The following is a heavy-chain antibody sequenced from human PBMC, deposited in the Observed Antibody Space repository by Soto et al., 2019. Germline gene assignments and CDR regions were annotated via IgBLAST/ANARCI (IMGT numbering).Heavy chain of an antibody. CDR3: ARISHDSSPS. Sequence: PSETLSLTSTVSGGNVSSGSYYWSWIRQPPGKGLEWIGYIYYSGSTNYNPSLKSRITINPDTSKNQFSLHLNSVTPEDTAVYYCARISHDSSPSWGQGTMVTVSS. J-gene: IGHJ3*01. CDR1: GGNVSSGSYY. CDR2: IYYSGST. V-gene: IGHV4-61*01. D-gene: IGHD3-22*01.